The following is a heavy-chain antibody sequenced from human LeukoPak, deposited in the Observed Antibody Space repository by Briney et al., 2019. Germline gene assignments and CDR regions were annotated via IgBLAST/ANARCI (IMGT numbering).Heavy chain of an antibody. CDR1: GGSINSSSSY. CDR2: IYYSGTT. V-gene: IGHV4-39*07. J-gene: IGHJ5*02. Sequence: SETLSLTCTVSGGSINSSSSYWGWIRQPPGKGLEWIGTIYYSGTTYYNPSLKSRVTISVDTSKNQFSLKLNSVTAADTAIYYCARVYCSGGTYYHSRGWFDPWGQGTLVTVSS. D-gene: IGHD2-15*01. CDR3: ARVYCSGGTYYHSRGWFDP.